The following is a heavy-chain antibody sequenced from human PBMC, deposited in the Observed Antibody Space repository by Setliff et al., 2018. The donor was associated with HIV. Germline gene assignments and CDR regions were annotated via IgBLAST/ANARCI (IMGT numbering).Heavy chain of an antibody. J-gene: IGHJ5*02. CDR2: INHSGSS. Sequence: KSSETLSLTCAVYNESFNGYYWTWIRQTPEKGLEWIGEINHSGSSNYNPSLKSRVTLSVETSKNQFSLKLTSVTAADTAVYYCAREGLILRGRYGWFDPWGQGTLVTVSS. CDR3: AREGLILRGRYGWFDP. V-gene: IGHV4-34*01. D-gene: IGHD3-10*01. CDR1: NESFNGYY.